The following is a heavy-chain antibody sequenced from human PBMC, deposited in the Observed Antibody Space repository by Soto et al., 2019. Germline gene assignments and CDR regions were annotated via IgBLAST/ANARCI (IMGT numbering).Heavy chain of an antibody. J-gene: IGHJ4*02. Sequence: GGSLRLSCAASGFVVTNYYMSWVRQAPGKGLEWVAALPEIGTNTYYADSVKGRFTISRDNSKNTLFLQINNLRAGDTAVYYCAKKSGVGATWYFDYWGQGTLVT. D-gene: IGHD1-26*01. V-gene: IGHV3-53*01. CDR3: AKKSGVGATWYFDY. CDR2: LPEIGTNT. CDR1: GFVVTNYY.